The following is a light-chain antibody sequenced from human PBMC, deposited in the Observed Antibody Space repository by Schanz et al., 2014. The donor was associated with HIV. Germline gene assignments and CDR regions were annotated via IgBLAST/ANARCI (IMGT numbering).Light chain of an antibody. CDR3: QQRSNWPFT. CDR2: GAS. J-gene: IGKJ4*01. CDR1: QSVSSN. V-gene: IGKV3-15*01. Sequence: EIVMTQSPATLSVSPGERATLSCRASQSVSSNLAWYQQKRGQSPRLLIYGASTRATDLSARFSGSGSGTDFTLTISRLEPEDFAVYYCQQRSNWPFTFGGGTKVEIK.